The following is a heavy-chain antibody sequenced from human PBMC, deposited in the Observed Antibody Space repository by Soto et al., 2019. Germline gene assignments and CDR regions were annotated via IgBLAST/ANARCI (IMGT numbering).Heavy chain of an antibody. V-gene: IGHV4-59*08. CDR1: GGSISSYY. J-gene: IGHJ4*02. CDR2: IYYSGST. D-gene: IGHD4-17*01. Sequence: SETLSLTCTVSGGSISSYYWSWIRQPPGKGLEWIGYIYYSGSTNYNPSLKSRVTISVDTSKNQFSLKLSSVTAADTAVYYCARHSPDTSRPLGARMTPRWFDYWGQGTLVTVSS. CDR3: ARHSPDTSRPLGARMTPRWFDY.